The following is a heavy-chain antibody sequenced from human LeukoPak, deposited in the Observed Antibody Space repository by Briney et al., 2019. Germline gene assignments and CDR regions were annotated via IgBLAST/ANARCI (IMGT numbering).Heavy chain of an antibody. CDR1: GFTFSSYW. V-gene: IGHV3-74*01. CDR2: INSDGSST. Sequence: GGSLRLSCAASGFTFSSYWMHWVRQALGKGLVWVSRINSDGSSTSYADSVKGRFTISRDNAKNTLYLQMNSLRAEDTAVYYCARVDDPDYYYYGMDVWGQGTTVTVSS. D-gene: IGHD1-1*01. CDR3: ARVDDPDYYYYGMDV. J-gene: IGHJ6*02.